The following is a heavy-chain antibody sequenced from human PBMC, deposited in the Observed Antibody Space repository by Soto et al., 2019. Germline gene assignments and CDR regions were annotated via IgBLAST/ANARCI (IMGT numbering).Heavy chain of an antibody. V-gene: IGHV4-31*03. D-gene: IGHD6-19*01. CDR1: GGSISSGGYY. CDR2: IYYSGST. CDR3: ARVVRLRNSSGLYYIDY. Sequence: HVQLQESGPGLVKPSQTLSLTCTVSGGSISSGGYYWSWIRQHPGKGLECIGYIYYSGSTYYNPSRKSRVTISVDTSKNQFSLKLSSVTAADTAVYYCARVVRLRNSSGLYYIDYWGQGTLVTVSS. J-gene: IGHJ4*02.